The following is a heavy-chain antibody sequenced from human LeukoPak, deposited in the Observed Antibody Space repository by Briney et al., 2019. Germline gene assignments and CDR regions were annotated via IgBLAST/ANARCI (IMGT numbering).Heavy chain of an antibody. Sequence: PGGSLRLSCAASGFSFSDKYMSWIRQAPGKGLEWISYISSSGTTFYHADSVKGRFTISRDNAKNSLYLQMTSLRAEDTAVYYCVRVASGAFDYWGQGTLATVSS. CDR2: ISSSGTTF. V-gene: IGHV3-11*01. D-gene: IGHD4-17*01. J-gene: IGHJ4*02. CDR1: GFSFSDKY. CDR3: VRVASGAFDY.